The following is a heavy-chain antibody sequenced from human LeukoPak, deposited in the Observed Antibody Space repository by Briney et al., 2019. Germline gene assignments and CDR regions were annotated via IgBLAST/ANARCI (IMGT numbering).Heavy chain of an antibody. CDR1: GYTFSRHG. CDR2: ISCYNGDT. Sequence: GASVKVSCKASGYTFSRHGISWVRQAPGQGLEWMGWISCYNGDTNYAQKFQGRVTVTTDTSTSTAYMELRSLRSDDTAVYYCARAFGTRLLPAEYFQHWGQGTLVTVSS. J-gene: IGHJ1*01. CDR3: ARAFGTRLLPAEYFQH. V-gene: IGHV1-18*01. D-gene: IGHD3-16*01.